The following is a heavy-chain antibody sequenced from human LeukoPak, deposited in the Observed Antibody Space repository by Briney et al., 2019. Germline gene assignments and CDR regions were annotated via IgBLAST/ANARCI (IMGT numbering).Heavy chain of an antibody. CDR3: ARDITIFGVVIIYHWFDP. CDR2: IFYRGNT. Sequence: SETLSLICGVSNYSISSGYYWGWIRQPPGQGLEWIGSIFYRGNTYYNPSLKSRVTISVDTSKNQFSLKLSSVTAADTAVYYCARDITIFGVVIIYHWFDPWGQGTLVTVSS. J-gene: IGHJ5*02. D-gene: IGHD3-3*01. V-gene: IGHV4-38-2*02. CDR1: NYSISSGYY.